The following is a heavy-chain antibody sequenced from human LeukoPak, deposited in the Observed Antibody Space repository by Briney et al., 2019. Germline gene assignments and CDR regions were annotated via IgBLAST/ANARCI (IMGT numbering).Heavy chain of an antibody. J-gene: IGHJ4*02. CDR2: IKSAGSSI. D-gene: IGHD4-23*01. V-gene: IGHV3-74*03. Sequence: GGSLRLSSAASGFTFSSYWMHWVRQAPGKGLVWVSRIKSAGSSIMYADSVKGRFTISRDNAKNTVYLQMNSLRAEDTAVHYCARDLDYGGKSNFDYWGQGTLVTVSS. CDR1: GFTFSSYW. CDR3: ARDLDYGGKSNFDY.